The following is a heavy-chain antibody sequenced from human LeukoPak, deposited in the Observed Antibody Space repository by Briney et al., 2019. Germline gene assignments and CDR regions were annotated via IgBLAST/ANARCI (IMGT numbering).Heavy chain of an antibody. V-gene: IGHV4-34*01. CDR2: VSHSGGT. J-gene: IGHJ4*02. Sequence: PSETLSLTCAVYGESFSDYYWTWIRQPPGKGLEWIGQVSHSGGTNYNPSLKSRVTISADTSKNQFSLRLSSVTAADTAVYYCGRDGGYCGGGGCYSDYWGQGVLVTVSS. CDR1: GESFSDYY. CDR3: GRDGGYCGGGGCYSDY. D-gene: IGHD2-15*01.